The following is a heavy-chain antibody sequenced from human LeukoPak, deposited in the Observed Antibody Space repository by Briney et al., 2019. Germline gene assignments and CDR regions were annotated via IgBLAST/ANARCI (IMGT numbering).Heavy chain of an antibody. J-gene: IGHJ6*03. Sequence: SETLSLTCTVSGGSISSHYWSWIRQPPGKGLEWIGYIYYSGSTNYNPSLKSRVTISVDTSKNQFSLKLSSVTAADTAVYYCWKGSRVFDFWSCYYTNYYMDVWGKGTTVTVSS. V-gene: IGHV4-59*11. CDR3: WKGSRVFDFWSCYYTNYYMDV. CDR2: IYYSGST. D-gene: IGHD3-3*01. CDR1: GGSISSHY.